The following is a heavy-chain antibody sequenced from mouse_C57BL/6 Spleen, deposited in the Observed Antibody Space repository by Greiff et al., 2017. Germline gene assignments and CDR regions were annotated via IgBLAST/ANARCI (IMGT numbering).Heavy chain of an antibody. V-gene: IGHV1-39*01. CDR2: INPNYGTT. Sequence: QRVESGPELVKPGASVKISCKASGYSFTDYNMNWVKQSNGKSLEWIGVINPNYGTTSYNQKFKGKATLTVDQSSSTAYMQLNSLTSEDSAVYYCARGGEGYYYGSREYFDVWGTGTTVTVSS. CDR3: ARGGEGYYYGSREYFDV. CDR1: GYSFTDYN. J-gene: IGHJ1*03. D-gene: IGHD1-1*01.